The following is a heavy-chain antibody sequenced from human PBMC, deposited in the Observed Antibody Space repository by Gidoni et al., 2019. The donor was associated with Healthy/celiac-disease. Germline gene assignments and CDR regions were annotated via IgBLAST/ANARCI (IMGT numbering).Heavy chain of an antibody. CDR3: ARDDIVVVPAAIGGYYYGMDV. CDR2: IYTSGST. V-gene: IGHV4-4*07. Sequence: QVQLQESGPGLVKPSETLSLTCTVSGGSISRYYWSWIRQPAGKGLEWIGRIYTSGSTNYNPSLKSRVTMSVDTSKNQCSLKLSSVTAADTAVYYCARDDIVVVPAAIGGYYYGMDVWGQGTTVTVSS. J-gene: IGHJ6*02. CDR1: GGSISRYY. D-gene: IGHD2-2*01.